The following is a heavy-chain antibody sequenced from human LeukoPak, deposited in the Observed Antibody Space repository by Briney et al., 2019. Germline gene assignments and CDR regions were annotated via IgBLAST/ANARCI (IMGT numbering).Heavy chain of an antibody. D-gene: IGHD1-26*01. V-gene: IGHV3-30*18. CDR2: ISFDGSNK. J-gene: IGHJ3*02. CDR1: GFTFSNYG. Sequence: GGSLRLSCAASGFTFSNYGMHWVRQAPGKGLEWVTVISFDGSNKYYADSVKGRFTISRDNSKNTLYLQMNSLRAEDTAVYYCAKSIVGATGDAFDIWGQGTMVTVSS. CDR3: AKSIVGATGDAFDI.